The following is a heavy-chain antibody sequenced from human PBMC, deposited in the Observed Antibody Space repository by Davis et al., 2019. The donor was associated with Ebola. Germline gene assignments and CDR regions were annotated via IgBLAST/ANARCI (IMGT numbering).Heavy chain of an antibody. CDR2: ISYDRSNK. V-gene: IGHV3-30*18. D-gene: IGHD6-6*01. CDR1: GFTFSSYG. CDR3: AKGEQLGWYYFDY. J-gene: IGHJ4*02. Sequence: GGSLRLSCAASGFTFSSYGMHWVRQAPGKGLEWVAVISYDRSNKYYADSVKGRFTISRDNSKNTLYLQMNSLRAEDTAVYYCAKGEQLGWYYFDYWGQGTLVTVSS.